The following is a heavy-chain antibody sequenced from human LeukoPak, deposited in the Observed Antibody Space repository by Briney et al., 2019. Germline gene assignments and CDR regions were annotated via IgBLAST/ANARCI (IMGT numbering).Heavy chain of an antibody. D-gene: IGHD4-23*01. CDR2: IYPGDSDT. V-gene: IGHV5-51*01. CDR3: ARPIYGGNSFFDY. CDR1: GYSFTRNW. Sequence: GESLKISCKGSGYSFTRNWIGWVRQMPGKGLEWMGIIYPGDSDTRYSPSFQGQVTMSADKSISTAYVQWSSLKASDTAMYYCARPIYGGNSFFDYWGQGTLVTVSS. J-gene: IGHJ4*02.